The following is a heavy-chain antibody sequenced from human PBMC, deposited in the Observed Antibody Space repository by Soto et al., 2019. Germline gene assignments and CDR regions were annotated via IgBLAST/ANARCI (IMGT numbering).Heavy chain of an antibody. V-gene: IGHV2-70*11. D-gene: IGHD1-26*01. CDR2: IDWDDDK. CDR3: ARIRARSGSYYSGFDY. Sequence: GSGPTLVKPKQTLTLTCTFSGFSLRTCGMCVSWIRQPPGKALEWLARIDWDDDKYYSTSLKTRLTISKDTSKNQVVLTMTNMDPVDTATYYCARIRARSGSYYSGFDYWGQGTQVTVSS. CDR1: GFSLRTCGMC. J-gene: IGHJ4*02.